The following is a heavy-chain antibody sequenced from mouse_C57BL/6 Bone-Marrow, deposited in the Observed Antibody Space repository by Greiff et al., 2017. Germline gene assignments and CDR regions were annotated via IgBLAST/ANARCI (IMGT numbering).Heavy chain of an antibody. V-gene: IGHV1-64*01. CDR3: ARSYDYDDYTMDY. CDR2: MHPNGGSP. CDR1: GYTFTNCW. D-gene: IGHD2-4*01. J-gene: IGHJ4*01. Sequence: QVHVKQPGAELVKPGASVKLSCKASGYTFTNCWMHWVKQRPGQGLEWIGMMHPNGGSPDYNEKFKSEATLSVDKSSRTAYMELSSLTSEDSAVYYCARSYDYDDYTMDYWGQGTSVTVSS.